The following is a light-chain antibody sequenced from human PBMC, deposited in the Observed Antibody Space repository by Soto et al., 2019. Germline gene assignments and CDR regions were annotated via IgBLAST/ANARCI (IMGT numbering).Light chain of an antibody. Sequence: DIPMTQSPSSLSASVGDRVTITCRASQGIRNYLAWYQQKPGKVPKVLIYAASTLQSGVPSRFSSGGSGTDFNLTISSLQPDDVATYYCQNYDSAPFTFGPGTKVDIK. CDR3: QNYDSAPFT. CDR2: AAS. V-gene: IGKV1-27*01. J-gene: IGKJ3*01. CDR1: QGIRNY.